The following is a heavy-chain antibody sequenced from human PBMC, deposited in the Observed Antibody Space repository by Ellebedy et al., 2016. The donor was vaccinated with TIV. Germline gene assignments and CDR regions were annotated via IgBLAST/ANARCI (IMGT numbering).Heavy chain of an antibody. CDR1: GGTFSSYA. CDR2: IIPILGIA. D-gene: IGHD5-24*01. V-gene: IGHV1-69*04. J-gene: IGHJ4*02. CDR3: ARGDGNPDY. Sequence: SVKVSXXASGGTFSSYAISWVRQAPGQGLEWMGRIIPILGIANYAQKFQGRVTITADKSTSTAYMELSSLRSEDTAVYYCARGDGNPDYWGQGTLVTVSS.